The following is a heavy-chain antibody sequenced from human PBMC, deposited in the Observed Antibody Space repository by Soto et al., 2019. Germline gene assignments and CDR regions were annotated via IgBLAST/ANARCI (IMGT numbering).Heavy chain of an antibody. J-gene: IGHJ3*02. CDR1: DGSFSGSY. V-gene: IGHV4-34*01. CDR3: ARVVGRSGWYYGSLDI. Sequence: PSETMSHTCAVYDGSFSGSYWNWIRQHPGKGLEWIGEINQSGSTNYNPSLKSRVTISVDTSKNQFSLKLSSVTAADSAVYYCARVVGRSGWYYGSLDIWGPGTMVTVSS. CDR2: INQSGST. D-gene: IGHD6-19*01.